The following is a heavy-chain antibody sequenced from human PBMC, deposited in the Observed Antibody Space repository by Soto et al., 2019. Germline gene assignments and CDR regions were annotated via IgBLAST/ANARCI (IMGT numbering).Heavy chain of an antibody. D-gene: IGHD5-12*01. V-gene: IGHV3-11*01. J-gene: IGHJ4*02. CDR3: AKGRWLQLRIPFDY. CDR2: ISSTGGTV. CDR1: GFTLSDYY. Sequence: GGSLRLSCAASGFTLSDYYMTWVRQTPGKGLEWISYISSTGGTVNYADSVKGRFTISRDNIKNSLFLQMNSLRAEDTAVYYCAKGRWLQLRIPFDYWGQGTLVTVSS.